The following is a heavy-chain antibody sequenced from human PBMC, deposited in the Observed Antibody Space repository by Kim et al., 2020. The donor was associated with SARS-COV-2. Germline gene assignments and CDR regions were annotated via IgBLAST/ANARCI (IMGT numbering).Heavy chain of an antibody. Sequence: DRLTLSRDNAKNTLYLQMNSLRAEDTAVYYCARYCSGGSCYSYYYYGMDVWGQGTTVTVSS. D-gene: IGHD2-15*01. CDR3: ARYCSGGSCYSYYYYGMDV. V-gene: IGHV3-74*01. J-gene: IGHJ6*02.